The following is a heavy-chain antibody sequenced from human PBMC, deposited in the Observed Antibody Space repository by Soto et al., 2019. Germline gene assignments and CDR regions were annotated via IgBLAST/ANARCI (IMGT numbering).Heavy chain of an antibody. CDR2: INTNGGSR. J-gene: IGHJ6*02. CDR1: GFTFSSYV. CDR3: ARSSTIGDV. V-gene: IGHV3-21*01. Sequence: GGSLRLSCAASGFTFSSYVMNWVRQAPGKGLEWVSSINTNGGSRYYADSVRGRFTISRDNAQNSLFLQMNSLRADDTAVYYCARSSTIGDVWGQGTTVTVSS. D-gene: IGHD2-2*01.